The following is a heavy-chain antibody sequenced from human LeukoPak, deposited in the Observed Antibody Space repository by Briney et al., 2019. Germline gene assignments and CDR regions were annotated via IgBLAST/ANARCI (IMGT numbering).Heavy chain of an antibody. D-gene: IGHD3-9*01. V-gene: IGHV3-9*03. CDR2: ISWNSGSI. CDR1: GFTFDDYA. Sequence: GGSLRLSCGAPGFTFDDYAMHWVRQAPGKGLEWVSGISWNSGSIGYADSVKGRFTISRDNAKNSLYLQMNSLRAEDMALYYCAKALTGSIHGGGFDYWGQGTLVTVSS. CDR3: AKALTGSIHGGGFDY. J-gene: IGHJ4*02.